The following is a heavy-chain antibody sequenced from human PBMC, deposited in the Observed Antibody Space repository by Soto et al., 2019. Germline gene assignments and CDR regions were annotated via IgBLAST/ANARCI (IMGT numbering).Heavy chain of an antibody. CDR1: GYTFFTYD. CDR2: ISTYSGDT. CDR3: ARPHGPTQAENWLEP. V-gene: IGHV1-18*01. Sequence: QVHLVQSGVEVKTPGASVKVSCQAAGYTFFTYDIIWVRQAPGQVLEWIGWISTYSGDTKYAQKFQGRVTMTTDTYTTTAYLELRSLRSAATAVYYFARPHGPTQAENWLEPWGQGTLVTVSS. D-gene: IGHD4-17*01. J-gene: IGHJ5*02.